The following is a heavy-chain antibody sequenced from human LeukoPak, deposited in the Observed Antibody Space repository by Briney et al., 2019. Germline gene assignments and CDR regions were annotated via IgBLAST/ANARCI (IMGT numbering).Heavy chain of an antibody. J-gene: IGHJ4*02. D-gene: IGHD3-22*01. CDR1: GFTFSDYY. V-gene: IGHV3-69-1*01. CDR3: AREYYDSSDYPRQHYFDY. CDR2: IISSSYI. Sequence: GGSLRLSCAASGFTFSDYYMNWVRQAPGKGLEWVSSIISSSYIYYADSVKGRFTISRDNAKNSLYLQMNSLRAEDTAVYYCAREYYDSSDYPRQHYFDYWGQGTLVTVSS.